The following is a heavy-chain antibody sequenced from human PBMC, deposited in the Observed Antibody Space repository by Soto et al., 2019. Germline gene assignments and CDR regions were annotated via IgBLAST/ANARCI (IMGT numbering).Heavy chain of an antibody. D-gene: IGHD1-7*01. J-gene: IGHJ6*02. V-gene: IGHV3-11*01. CDR1: GSTFSDYY. CDR3: ANPELSYFATDV. CDR2: ISASGSTI. Sequence: PGGSLRLSCAASGSTFSDYYMSWIRHAPGKGLEWLSYISASGSTIHYADSVRGRFTISRDNTKNSLYLQMNSLRAEDTAVYYCANPELSYFATDVWGQGTTVTVSS.